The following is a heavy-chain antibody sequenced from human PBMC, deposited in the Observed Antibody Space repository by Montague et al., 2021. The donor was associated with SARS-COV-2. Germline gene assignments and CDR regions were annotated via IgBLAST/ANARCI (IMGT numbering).Heavy chain of an antibody. V-gene: IGHV4-4*02. D-gene: IGHD3/OR15-3a*01. J-gene: IGHJ4*02. CDR1: DVSLSTSTW. CDR3: ARGGLGNRGFDY. CDR2: IYLSGFT. Sequence: SETLSLTCVVSDVSLSTSTWWSWVRQSPGMGLEWVGEIYLSGFTQYNPSVKSRVSISLDDSRSQFSLRLTSVTAADTAVYFCARGGLGNRGFDYWGQGTLVTVSS.